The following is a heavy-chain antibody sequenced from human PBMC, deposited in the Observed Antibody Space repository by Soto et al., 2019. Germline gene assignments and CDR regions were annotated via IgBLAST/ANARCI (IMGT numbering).Heavy chain of an antibody. V-gene: IGHV3-30-3*01. CDR1: GFTFSSYA. J-gene: IGHJ4*02. Sequence: GGSLRLSCAASGFTFSSYAMHWVRQAPGKGLEWVAVISYDGSNKYYADSVKGRFTISRDNSKNTLYLQMNSLRAEDTAVYYCASLASSDYWGQGTLVTVSS. CDR3: ASLASSDY. CDR2: ISYDGSNK. D-gene: IGHD3-16*01.